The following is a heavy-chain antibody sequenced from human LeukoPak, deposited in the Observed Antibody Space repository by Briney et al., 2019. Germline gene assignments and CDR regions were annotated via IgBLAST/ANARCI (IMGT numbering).Heavy chain of an antibody. V-gene: IGHV4-30-2*01. J-gene: IGHJ4*02. CDR2: IYHSGST. CDR1: GGSISSGGYS. CDR3: ARGSSYYDSSGYRY. Sequence: TLSLTCAVSGGSISSGGYSWSWIRQPPGKGLEWIGYIYHSGSTYYNPSLKSRATISVDRSKNQFSLKLSSVTAADTAVYYCARGSSYYDSSGYRYWGQGTLVTVSS. D-gene: IGHD3-22*01.